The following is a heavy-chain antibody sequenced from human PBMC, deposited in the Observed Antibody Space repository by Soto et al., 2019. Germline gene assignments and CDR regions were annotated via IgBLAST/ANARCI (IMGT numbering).Heavy chain of an antibody. CDR3: ARGEPMGDY. V-gene: IGHV4-59*08. Sequence: SETLSLTCTVSGGSISSYYWSWIRQPPGKGLEWIGYIYYSGSTNYNPSLKSRVTISVDTSKNQFSLKLSSVTAADTAVYYCARGEPMGDYWGQGTLVTVSS. CDR1: GGSISSYY. CDR2: IYYSGST. D-gene: IGHD1-26*01. J-gene: IGHJ4*02.